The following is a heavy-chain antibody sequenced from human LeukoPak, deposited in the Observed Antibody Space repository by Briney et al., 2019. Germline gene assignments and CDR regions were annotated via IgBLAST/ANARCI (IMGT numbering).Heavy chain of an antibody. D-gene: IGHD6-19*01. CDR2: INPNSGGT. CDR1: GYTFTGYY. J-gene: IGHJ4*02. Sequence: ASVKVSCKASGYTFTGYYMHWVRQAPGQGLEWMGWINPNSGGTNYAQKFQGRVTMTRDTSISTAYMELSRLRSDDTAVYYCARVSSPSGWFWGYFDYWGQGTLVTVSS. CDR3: ARVSSPSGWFWGYFDY. V-gene: IGHV1-2*02.